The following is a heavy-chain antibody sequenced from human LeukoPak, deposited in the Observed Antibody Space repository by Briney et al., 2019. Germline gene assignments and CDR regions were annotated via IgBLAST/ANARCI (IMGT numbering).Heavy chain of an antibody. J-gene: IGHJ4*02. CDR3: AKDISGSGYFDY. V-gene: IGHV3-9*01. CDR1: GFTFDDYA. Sequence: QSGGSLRLSCAASGFTFDDYAMHGVRQAPGKGLECVSGISWNSGSIGYADSVKGRFTISRDNAKNSLYLQMNSLRAEDTALYYCAKDISGSGYFDYWGQGTLVTVSS. D-gene: IGHD3-10*01. CDR2: ISWNSGSI.